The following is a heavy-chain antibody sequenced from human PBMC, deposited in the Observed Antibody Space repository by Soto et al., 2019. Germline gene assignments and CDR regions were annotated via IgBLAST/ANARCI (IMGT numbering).Heavy chain of an antibody. CDR3: AKDLMTTVTTQYYFDY. Sequence: GGSLRLSCAASGFTFSSYAMSWVRQAPGKGLEWVSAISGSGGSTYYADSVKGRFTISRDNSKNTLYLQMNSLRAEDTAVYYCAKDLMTTVTTQYYFDYWGQGTLVTVSS. V-gene: IGHV3-23*01. J-gene: IGHJ4*02. D-gene: IGHD4-17*01. CDR1: GFTFSSYA. CDR2: ISGSGGST.